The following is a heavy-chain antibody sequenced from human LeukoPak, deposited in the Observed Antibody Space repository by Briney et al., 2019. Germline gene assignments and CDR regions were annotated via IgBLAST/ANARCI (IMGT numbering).Heavy chain of an antibody. CDR3: ARGGLAARPLDY. V-gene: IGHV1-69*13. D-gene: IGHD6-6*01. CDR1: GGTFISYA. Sequence: SVKVSCKASGGTFISYAISWVRQAPGQGLEWMGGIIPIFGTANYAQKFQGRVTITADESTSTAYMELSSLRSEDTAVYYCARGGLAARPLDYWGQGTLVTVSS. J-gene: IGHJ4*02. CDR2: IIPIFGTA.